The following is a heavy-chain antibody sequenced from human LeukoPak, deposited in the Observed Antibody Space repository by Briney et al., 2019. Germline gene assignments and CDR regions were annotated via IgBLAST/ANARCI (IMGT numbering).Heavy chain of an antibody. CDR1: GFTFSSYS. CDR2: ISSSSSNI. J-gene: IGHJ4*02. Sequence: GGSLRLSCAASGFTFSSYSINWVRQAPGKGLEWVSSISSSSSNIYYADSVKGRFTISRDNAKNSLYLQMNSLRAEDTAVYYCAREGGSYPFDYWGQGTLVTVSS. V-gene: IGHV3-21*01. D-gene: IGHD1-26*01. CDR3: AREGGSYPFDY.